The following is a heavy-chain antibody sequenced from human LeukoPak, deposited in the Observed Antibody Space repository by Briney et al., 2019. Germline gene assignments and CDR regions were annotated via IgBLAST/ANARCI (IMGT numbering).Heavy chain of an antibody. CDR1: GFTFSSYG. V-gene: IGHV3-33*01. CDR2: IWYDGSNK. CDR3: ARVAVGANAYYFDY. J-gene: IGHJ4*02. Sequence: QAGGSLRLSCAAAGFTFSSYGMHWVRQAPGKGLEWVAVIWYDGSNKYYADSVKGRFTISRDNSKNTLYLQMNSLRAEDTAVYYCARVAVGANAYYFDYWGQGTLVTLSS. D-gene: IGHD1-26*01.